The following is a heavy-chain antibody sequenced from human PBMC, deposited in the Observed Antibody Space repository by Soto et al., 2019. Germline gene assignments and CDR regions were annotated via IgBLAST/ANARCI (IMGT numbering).Heavy chain of an antibody. J-gene: IGHJ4*02. CDR3: ARAPNDDFWNSLYYFDY. D-gene: IGHD3-3*01. CDR2: IYYSGST. V-gene: IGHV4-59*01. CDR1: GGSISSYY. Sequence: SETLSLTCTVSGGSISSYYWSWIRQPPGKGLEWIGYIYYSGSTNYNPSLKSRVTISVDTSKNQFSLKLSSVTAADTAVYYCARAPNDDFWNSLYYFDYWGQGTLVTVSS.